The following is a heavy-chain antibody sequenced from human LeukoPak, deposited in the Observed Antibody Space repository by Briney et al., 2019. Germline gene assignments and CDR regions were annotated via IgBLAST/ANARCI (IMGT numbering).Heavy chain of an antibody. Sequence: GGSLRLSCAASGFTFSSCGFNWLRQAPGKGLEWVSSIGPTGTDRYYADSVRGRFTISRDNAKNSMYLQMDSLRDEDTAVYYCATETIGRHYDYWGQGTLLTVSS. V-gene: IGHV3-21*01. J-gene: IGHJ4*02. CDR3: ATETIGRHYDY. CDR2: IGPTGTDR. CDR1: GFTFSSCG. D-gene: IGHD1-14*01.